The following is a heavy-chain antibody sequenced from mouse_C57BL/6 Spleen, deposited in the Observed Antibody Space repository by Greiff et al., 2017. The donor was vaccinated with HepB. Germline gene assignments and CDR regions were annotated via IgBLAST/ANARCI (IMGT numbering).Heavy chain of an antibody. CDR3: ARGGLRRRFDY. D-gene: IGHD2-2*01. CDR2: IYPGGGYT. V-gene: IGHV1-63*01. J-gene: IGHJ2*01. Sequence: VMLVESGAELVRPGTSVKMSCKASGYTFTNYWIGWAKQRPGHGLEWIGDIYPGGGYTNYNEKFKGKATLTADKSSSTAYMQFSSLTSEDSAIYYCARGGLRRRFDYWGQGTTLTVSS. CDR1: GYTFTNYW.